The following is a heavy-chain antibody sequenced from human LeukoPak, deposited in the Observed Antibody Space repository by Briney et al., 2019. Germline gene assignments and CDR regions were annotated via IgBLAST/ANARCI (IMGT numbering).Heavy chain of an antibody. D-gene: IGHD3-22*01. CDR2: IRDDQRDK. V-gene: IGHV3-30*02. CDR3: AQDQSHHDSSGSLFDP. Sequence: PGGSLRLSCAASGFTFSSYAMHWVRQAPGKGLEWVAFIRDDQRDKYYADSVKGRFTISRDNSKNTLYLQMNSLRAEDTAVYYCAQDQSHHDSSGSLFDPWGQGTLVTVSS. J-gene: IGHJ5*02. CDR1: GFTFSSYA.